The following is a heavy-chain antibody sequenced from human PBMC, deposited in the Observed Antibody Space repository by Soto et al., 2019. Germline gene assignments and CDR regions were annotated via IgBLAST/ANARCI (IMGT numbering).Heavy chain of an antibody. CDR2: IIPIFGTA. D-gene: IGHD6-6*01. CDR3: ATSIAARPCVSLIFQH. Sequence: QVQLVQSGAEVKKPGSSVKVSCKASGGTFSSYAISWVRQAPGQGLEWMGGIIPIFGTANYAQKFQGRVTIPADESTSTAYVELSSLRSDDTAVYYCATSIAARPCVSLIFQHWCQGTLVTVSS. V-gene: IGHV1-69*01. CDR1: GGTFSSYA. J-gene: IGHJ1*01.